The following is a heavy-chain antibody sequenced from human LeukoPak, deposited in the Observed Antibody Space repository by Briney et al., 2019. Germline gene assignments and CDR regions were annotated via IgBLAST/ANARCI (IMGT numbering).Heavy chain of an antibody. V-gene: IGHV3-21*01. Sequence: PGGSLRLSCAASGFTFSSYSMNWVRQAPGKGLGWVSSISSSSSYIYYADSLKGRFTISRDNAKKSVYLQMNSLRAEDTAVYYCAKGGGYYDSPGFQYWGQGILVTVSS. CDR3: AKGGGYYDSPGFQY. CDR1: GFTFSSYS. D-gene: IGHD3-3*01. CDR2: ISSSSSYI. J-gene: IGHJ4*02.